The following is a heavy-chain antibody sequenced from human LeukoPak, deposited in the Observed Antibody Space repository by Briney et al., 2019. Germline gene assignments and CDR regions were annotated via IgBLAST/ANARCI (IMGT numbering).Heavy chain of an antibody. D-gene: IGHD4-17*01. CDR1: GFTVSDNY. V-gene: IGHV3-66*01. CDR2: IYSAGTT. J-gene: IGHJ4*02. Sequence: PGGSLRLSCAVSGFTVSDNYMSWVRQAPGKGLEWVSIIYSAGTTHYADSVKGRFTISRDNSKNTLYLQMNSLRVEDTAVYYCARDGDYGDTYHFDYWGQGTLVTVSS. CDR3: ARDGDYGDTYHFDY.